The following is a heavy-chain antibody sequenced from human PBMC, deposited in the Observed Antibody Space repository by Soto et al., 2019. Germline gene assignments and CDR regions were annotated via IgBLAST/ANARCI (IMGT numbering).Heavy chain of an antibody. V-gene: IGHV4-34*01. Sequence: QVQLQQWGAGLLKPSETLSLTCAVYGGSFSGYYWNWVRQPPGKGLEWIGKIKHSGGTHYNPSLKFRVSISVDTSKNQVSRRRTPVTAPAPAVYYCARAYDYGDPRDAFDTWGQGQWSPSLQ. J-gene: IGHJ3*02. D-gene: IGHD4-17*01. CDR3: ARAYDYGDPRDAFDT. CDR2: IKHSGGT. CDR1: GGSFSGYY.